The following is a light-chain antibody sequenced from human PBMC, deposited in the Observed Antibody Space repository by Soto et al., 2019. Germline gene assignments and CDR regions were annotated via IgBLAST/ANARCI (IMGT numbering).Light chain of an antibody. CDR3: CSFTNNNTPHVV. CDR2: EGS. Sequence: QSVLTQPASVSGSPGQSITISCTGTSSDVGSYNLVSWYQQHPGKAPKLMIYEGSKRPSGVSNRFSGSKSGNTASLTISGLQAEDEADYYCCSFTNNNTPHVVFGGGTKLTVL. J-gene: IGLJ2*01. CDR1: SSDVGSYNL. V-gene: IGLV2-14*02.